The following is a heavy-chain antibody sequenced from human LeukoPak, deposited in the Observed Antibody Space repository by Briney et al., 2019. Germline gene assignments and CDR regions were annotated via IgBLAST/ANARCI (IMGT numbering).Heavy chain of an antibody. CDR3: AKEMYYYESSGYCDY. CDR1: GFTFSSYA. D-gene: IGHD3-22*01. CDR2: ISGSGGST. Sequence: GGSLRLSCAASGFTFSSYAMSWVRQAPGKGLEWVSVISGSGGSTYYADSVKGRFTISRDNSKNTLYLQMNSLRAEDTAVYYCAKEMYYYESSGYCDYWGQGTLVTVSS. V-gene: IGHV3-23*01. J-gene: IGHJ4*02.